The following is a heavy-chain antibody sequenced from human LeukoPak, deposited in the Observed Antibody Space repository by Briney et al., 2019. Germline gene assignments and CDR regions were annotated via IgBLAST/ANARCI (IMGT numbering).Heavy chain of an antibody. J-gene: IGHJ4*02. CDR1: GFSFRNYG. CDR3: AKDRDTTSSCTFDY. Sequence: GGSLRLSCAASGFSFRNYGMHCVRQAPGKGLEWVAVISDDGSYKNYADSVKGRFTISRDNSNNTLYLQMNSLRAEDTAVYYCAKDRDTTSSCTFDYWGQGTLVTVSS. V-gene: IGHV3-30*18. CDR2: ISDDGSYK. D-gene: IGHD2-8*01.